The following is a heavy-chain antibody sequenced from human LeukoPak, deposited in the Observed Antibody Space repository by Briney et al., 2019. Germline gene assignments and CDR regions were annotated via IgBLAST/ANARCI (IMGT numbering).Heavy chain of an antibody. CDR3: ARASYYGSGSPRYYYYGMDV. Sequence: SVKVSCKASGGTFSSYAISWVRQAPGQGLEWMGGIIPIFGTANYAQKFQGRVTITADKSTSTAYMGLSSLRSEDTAVYYCARASYYGSGSPRYYYYGMDVWGKGTTVTVSS. D-gene: IGHD3-10*01. V-gene: IGHV1-69*06. CDR1: GGTFSSYA. J-gene: IGHJ6*04. CDR2: IIPIFGTA.